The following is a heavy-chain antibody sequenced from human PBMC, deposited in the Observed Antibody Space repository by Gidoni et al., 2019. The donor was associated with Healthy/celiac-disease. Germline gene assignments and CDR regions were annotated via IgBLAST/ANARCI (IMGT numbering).Heavy chain of an antibody. Sequence: QVQLVESGGGVVQPGRSLRLSCAASGFTFSSYGMHWVRQAPGKGLEWVAVISYDGSNKYYADSVKGRFTISRDNSKNTLYLQMNSLRAEDTAVYYCAKGRPRYDFWSGSTLDYWGQGTLVTVSS. CDR1: GFTFSSYG. CDR2: ISYDGSNK. CDR3: AKGRPRYDFWSGSTLDY. V-gene: IGHV3-30*18. D-gene: IGHD3-3*01. J-gene: IGHJ4*02.